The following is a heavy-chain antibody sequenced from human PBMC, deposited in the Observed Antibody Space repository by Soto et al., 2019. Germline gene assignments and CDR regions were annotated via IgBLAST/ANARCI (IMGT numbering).Heavy chain of an antibody. CDR3: AKSFYAISYYGMDV. CDR1: GYTFTGYY. V-gene: IGHV1-2*04. D-gene: IGHD2-8*01. J-gene: IGHJ6*02. CDR2: INPNSGGT. Sequence: ASVKVSCKASGYTFTGYYMHWVRQAPGQGLEWMGWINPNSGGTNYAQKFQGWVTMTRDTSISTAYMELSRLRAEDTAVYYCAKSFYAISYYGMDVWGQGTTVTVSS.